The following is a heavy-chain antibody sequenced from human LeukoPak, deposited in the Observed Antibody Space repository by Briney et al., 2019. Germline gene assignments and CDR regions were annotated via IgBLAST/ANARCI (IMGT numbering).Heavy chain of an antibody. D-gene: IGHD3-10*01. J-gene: IGHJ4*02. Sequence: GFLRLSCVGSGFSFSNYWMGWIRQAPGRGLEWVANTKPDEREKYYVDSVKGRFIIPRDNAKNSLYLQINSLRVDDTAIYYCTRDGEGASHFWGQGTLVTASS. V-gene: IGHV3-7*03. CDR2: TKPDEREK. CDR3: TRDGEGASHF. CDR1: GFSFSNYW.